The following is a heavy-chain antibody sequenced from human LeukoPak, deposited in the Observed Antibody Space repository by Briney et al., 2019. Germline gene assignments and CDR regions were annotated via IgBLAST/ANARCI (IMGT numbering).Heavy chain of an antibody. CDR2: ISGSGGST. Sequence: GSLRLSCAASGFTFSSYAMSWVRQAPGKGLEWVSTISGSGGSTYYADSVKGRFTISRDNSKNTLYLQMNSLRAEDTALYYCAKGVTFDWLPNDSWGQGTLVTVSS. CDR3: AKGVTFDWLPNDS. V-gene: IGHV3-23*01. J-gene: IGHJ4*02. D-gene: IGHD3-9*01. CDR1: GFTFSSYA.